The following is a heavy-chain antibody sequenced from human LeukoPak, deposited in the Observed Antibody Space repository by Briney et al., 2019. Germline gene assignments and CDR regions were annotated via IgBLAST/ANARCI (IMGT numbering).Heavy chain of an antibody. D-gene: IGHD3-10*01. V-gene: IGHV6-1*01. J-gene: IGHJ4*02. CDR2: TYYRSKWYY. CDR1: GDSVSSNSGA. CDR3: ARAYGSGSYSF. Sequence: SQTLSLTCAISGDSVSSNSGAWSWIRQSPSRGLEWLGRTYYRSKWYYEYAVCVKSRITIIPDASKNQFSLQLNSVTPEDTAVYYCARAYGSGSYSFWGQGTLVTVSS.